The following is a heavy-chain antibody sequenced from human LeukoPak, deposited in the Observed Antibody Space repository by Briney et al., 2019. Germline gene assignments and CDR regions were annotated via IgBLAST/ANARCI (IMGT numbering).Heavy chain of an antibody. Sequence: SETLSLTCAVYGGSFSGYYWSWIRQPPGKGLEWIGEINHSGSTNYNPSLMSRVTISVDTSKNQFSPKLSSVTAADTAVYYCARVYYDSSGYYYIHFDYWGQGTLVTVSS. CDR1: GGSFSGYY. J-gene: IGHJ4*02. CDR2: INHSGST. D-gene: IGHD3-22*01. V-gene: IGHV4-34*01. CDR3: ARVYYDSSGYYYIHFDY.